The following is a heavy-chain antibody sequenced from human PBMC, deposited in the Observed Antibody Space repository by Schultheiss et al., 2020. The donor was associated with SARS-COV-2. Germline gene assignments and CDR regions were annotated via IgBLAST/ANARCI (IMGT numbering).Heavy chain of an antibody. Sequence: GESLKISCKGSGYSFTSYWIGWVRQMPGKGLEWMGIIYPGDSDTRYSPSFQGQVTISADKSISTAYLQWSSLKASDTAMYYCARMYRAAAGPRYPPFDPWGQGTLVTVSS. CDR2: IYPGDSDT. J-gene: IGHJ5*02. D-gene: IGHD6-13*01. CDR3: ARMYRAAAGPRYPPFDP. V-gene: IGHV5-51*01. CDR1: GYSFTSYW.